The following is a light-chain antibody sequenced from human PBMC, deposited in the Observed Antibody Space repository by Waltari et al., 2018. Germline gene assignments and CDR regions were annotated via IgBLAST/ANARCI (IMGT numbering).Light chain of an antibody. CDR2: GAT. V-gene: IGKV3-20*01. CDR3: QQYGTSPYT. CDR1: QSVYSSY. J-gene: IGKJ2*01. Sequence: EIVLTQSPGTLSLSPGERATLPCRTSQSVYSSYLAWYQQKPGQAPRLLIYGATNRATGIPDRFRGSGSGTDYALTISRLEPEDFALYYCQQYGTSPYTFGQGTKLEI.